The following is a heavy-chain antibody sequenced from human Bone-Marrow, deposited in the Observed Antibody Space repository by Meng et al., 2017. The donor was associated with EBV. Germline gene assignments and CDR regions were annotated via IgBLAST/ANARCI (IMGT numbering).Heavy chain of an antibody. D-gene: IGHD2-15*01. CDR2: IYPRGST. CDR3: ATRGENCSGGSCYSFDY. CDR1: GGANRRSKR. V-gene: IGHV4-4*02. Sequence: QGRGQGLRMPEGQLARACPGAGGANRRSKRGRWGPQPPGKGLEWVGDIYPRGSTNNNPSLKSRVTISGDKSKNQFCLKMSSVTAADTGVYYCATRGENCSGGSCYSFDYRGQGSLVTVSS. J-gene: IGHJ4*02.